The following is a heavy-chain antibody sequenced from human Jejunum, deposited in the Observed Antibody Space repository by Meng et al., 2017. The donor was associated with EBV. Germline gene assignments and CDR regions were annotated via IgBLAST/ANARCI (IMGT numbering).Heavy chain of an antibody. CDR2: IHHSGST. Sequence: QGQLQESGPGLVKPSRTLSLTCAVSGGSNSTDNWWSWVRQPPGKGLEYIGEIHHSGSTKYNPSLKSRVTISVDKSNNHFSLKLSSVTAADTAVYYCARDRGVEDYWGQGTLVTVSS. J-gene: IGHJ4*02. V-gene: IGHV4-4*02. CDR1: GGSNSTDNW. D-gene: IGHD5-24*01. CDR3: ARDRGVEDY.